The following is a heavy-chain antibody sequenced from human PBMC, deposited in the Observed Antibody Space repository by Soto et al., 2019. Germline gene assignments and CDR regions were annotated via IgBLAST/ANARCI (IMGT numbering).Heavy chain of an antibody. CDR1: GFTFSSYS. J-gene: IGHJ5*01. D-gene: IGHD6-13*01. Sequence: PGGSLRLSCAASGFTFSSYSMTWVRQAPGKRLEWVSALSDRGDRTYYADTVRGRFTVSRDNSRNTVYLQVNSLRAEDTAVFYCVKESGREGHRAAAGNWFDSWGQGILVTAPQ. V-gene: IGHV3-23*01. CDR2: LSDRGDRT. CDR3: VKESGREGHRAAAGNWFDS.